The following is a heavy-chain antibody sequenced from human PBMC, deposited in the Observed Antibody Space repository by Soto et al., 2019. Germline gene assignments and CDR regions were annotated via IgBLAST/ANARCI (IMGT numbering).Heavy chain of an antibody. CDR2: VHESGST. CDR1: GDAISNFY. CDR3: ARGTRALITSFFAY. V-gene: IGHV4-59*03. J-gene: IGHJ4*02. D-gene: IGHD1-20*01. Sequence: PSETLSLTCSVSGDAISNFYWSWIRQTPGRGLEWIGCVHESGSTDYNPSLKGRVTISLRTSKSQFSLSLRSATAADTATYYCARGTRALITSFFAYWGQGSPGTVST.